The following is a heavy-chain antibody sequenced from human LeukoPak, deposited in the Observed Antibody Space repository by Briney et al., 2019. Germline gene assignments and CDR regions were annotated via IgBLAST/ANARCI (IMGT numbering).Heavy chain of an antibody. CDR2: ISDTGGTI. CDR1: GFTFSTYE. D-gene: IGHD6-13*01. V-gene: IGHV3-23*01. Sequence: GGSLRLSCAASGFTFSTYEMNWVRQAPGKGLEWVSYISDTGGTIYYADSVKGRFTISRDNSKNTLYLQMNSLRAEDTAVYYCAKNGEYSSSWPYYFDYWGQGTLVTVSS. J-gene: IGHJ4*02. CDR3: AKNGEYSSSWPYYFDY.